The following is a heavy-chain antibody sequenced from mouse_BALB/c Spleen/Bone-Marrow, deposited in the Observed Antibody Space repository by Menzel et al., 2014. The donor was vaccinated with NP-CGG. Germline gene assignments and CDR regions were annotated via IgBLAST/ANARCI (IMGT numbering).Heavy chain of an antibody. CDR1: GYTFTNSW. J-gene: IGHJ2*01. Sequence: QVQLKESGAVLVRPGASVRLSCKASGYTFTNSWIHWAKQSPGQGLEWIGDIHPNSGNTNYNEKFKAKATLTVYTSPSTAYVDLSSLTSEDSAVYYCARHHRYAYYFDYWGQGTTLTVSS. CDR3: ARHHRYAYYFDY. D-gene: IGHD2-14*01. V-gene: IGHV1S130*01. CDR2: IHPNSGNT.